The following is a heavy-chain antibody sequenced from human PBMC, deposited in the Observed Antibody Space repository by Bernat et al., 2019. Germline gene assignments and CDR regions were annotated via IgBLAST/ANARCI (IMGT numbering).Heavy chain of an antibody. Sequence: EVQLVESGGGLVQPGGSLRLSCAASGFTFSSYWMYWVRQAPGKGLVWVSGIDSDGSRITYADSVGGRLTISRDNAKKTLYLQMNRVRAEDTAVYYCASYKGGATKDYWGQGTLVTVSS. CDR3: ASYKGGATKDY. J-gene: IGHJ4*02. V-gene: IGHV3-74*01. D-gene: IGHD5-12*01. CDR2: IDSDGSRI. CDR1: GFTFSSYW.